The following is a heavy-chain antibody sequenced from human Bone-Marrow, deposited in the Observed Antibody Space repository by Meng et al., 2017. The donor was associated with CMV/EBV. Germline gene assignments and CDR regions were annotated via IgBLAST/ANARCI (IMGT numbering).Heavy chain of an antibody. J-gene: IGHJ5*02. CDR2: ISAYNGNT. CDR1: GYTFTSCG. Sequence: ASVKVSCKASGYTFTSCGISWVRQAPGQGLEWMGWISAYNGNTNYAQKFQGRVTITNDHSLTTSYMEVSSLRSEDTAVYYCSRGRNPHRRNWFDPWGQGTLVTVSS. D-gene: IGHD1-14*01. V-gene: IGHV1-18*01. CDR3: SRGRNPHRRNWFDP.